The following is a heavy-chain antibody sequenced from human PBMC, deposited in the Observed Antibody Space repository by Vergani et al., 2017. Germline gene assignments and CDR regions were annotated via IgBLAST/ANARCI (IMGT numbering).Heavy chain of an antibody. CDR3: ASPIVSYYYMDV. D-gene: IGHD5/OR15-5a*01. V-gene: IGHV3-21*01. CDR2: ISSSSSYI. CDR1: GFTFSSYS. Sequence: EVQLVESGGGLVKPGGSLRLSCAASGFTFSSYSMNWVRQAPGKGLEWVSSISSSSSYIYYADSVKGRFTISRDNAKNSLYLQMNSLRAEDTAVYYCASPIVSYYYMDVWGKGTTVTVSS. J-gene: IGHJ6*03.